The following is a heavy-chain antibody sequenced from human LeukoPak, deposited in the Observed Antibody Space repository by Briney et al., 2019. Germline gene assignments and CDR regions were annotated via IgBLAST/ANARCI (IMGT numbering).Heavy chain of an antibody. CDR3: ARGPITTRSHFGY. CDR1: GGTFSSYA. D-gene: IGHD3-22*01. J-gene: IGHJ4*02. CDR2: IIPIFATA. V-gene: IGHV1-69*13. Sequence: VASVKVSCKASGGTFSSYAISWVRQAPGQGLEWMGGIIPIFATANYAQKFQGRVTITADESTSTAYMELSSLRSEDTAVYYCARGPITTRSHFGYWGQGTLVTVSS.